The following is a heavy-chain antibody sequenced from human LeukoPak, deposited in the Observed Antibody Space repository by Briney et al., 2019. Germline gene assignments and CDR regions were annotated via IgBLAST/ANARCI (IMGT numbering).Heavy chain of an antibody. CDR2: ISYDGSNK. V-gene: IGHV3-30*18. CDR1: GFTFSSYG. J-gene: IGHJ4*02. CDR3: ANGEGSSGYLNFDY. D-gene: IGHD3-22*01. Sequence: GGSLGLSCAASGFTFSSYGMHWVRQAPGKGLEWVAVISYDGSNKYYADSVKGRFTISRDNSKNTLYLQMNSLRAEDTAVYYCANGEGSSGYLNFDYWGQGTLVTVSS.